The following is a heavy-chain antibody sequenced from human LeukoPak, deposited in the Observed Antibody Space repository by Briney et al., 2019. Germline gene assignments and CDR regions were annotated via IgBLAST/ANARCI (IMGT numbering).Heavy chain of an antibody. CDR2: IYSSVST. CDR1: GASINNYY. V-gene: IGHV4-59*08. J-gene: IGHJ5*02. D-gene: IGHD3-22*01. CDR3: ARRSLIYYDSSGYYGWFDP. Sequence: PSETLSLTCTVSGASINNYYWSWIRQPPEKGLEWIGYIYSSVSTIYNSSLTGRVTISLDTSKNQFSLKLSSVTAADTAVYYCARRSLIYYDSSGYYGWFDPWGQGTLVTVSS.